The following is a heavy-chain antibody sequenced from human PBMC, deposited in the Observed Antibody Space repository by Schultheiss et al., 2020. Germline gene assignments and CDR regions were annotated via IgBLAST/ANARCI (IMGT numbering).Heavy chain of an antibody. Sequence: SQTLSLTCAVYGGSFSGYYWSWIRQPPGKGLEWIGEINHSGSTNYNPSLKSRVTISVDTSKNQFSLKLSSVTAADTAVYYCVKRVSDYWGQGTLVTVSS. CDR1: GGSFSGYY. V-gene: IGHV4-34*01. J-gene: IGHJ4*02. CDR3: VKRVSDY. CDR2: INHSGST.